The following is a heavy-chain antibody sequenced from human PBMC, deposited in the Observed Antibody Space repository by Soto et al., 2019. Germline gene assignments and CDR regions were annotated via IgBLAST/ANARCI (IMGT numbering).Heavy chain of an antibody. CDR3: SNVFTDYSGVQY. D-gene: IGHD3-9*01. CDR1: GFSFSSXA. V-gene: IGHV3-48*03. Sequence: LXLXCAASGFSFSSXAMIWVRQAPGKGLECVSYITRDSGTIHYADSVQGRFTISRDNARNSLYLQMSSLRAEDTAVYYCSNVFTDYSGVQYCGQGTQATV. CDR2: ITRDSGTI. J-gene: IGHJ4*02.